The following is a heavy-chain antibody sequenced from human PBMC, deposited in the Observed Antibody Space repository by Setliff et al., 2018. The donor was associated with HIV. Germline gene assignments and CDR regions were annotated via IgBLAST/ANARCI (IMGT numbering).Heavy chain of an antibody. Sequence: SETLSLTCTVSGGSISSGAYYWTWIRQPAGKGLDWIGHMYTTGSTNYNASLKSRVTMSVDTSKNQFSLKLSSVTAADSAVYYCARIVATITCYDYWGQGTLVTVSS. CDR3: ARIVATITCYDY. V-gene: IGHV4-61*09. CDR2: MYTTGST. CDR1: GGSISSGAYY. J-gene: IGHJ4*02. D-gene: IGHD5-12*01.